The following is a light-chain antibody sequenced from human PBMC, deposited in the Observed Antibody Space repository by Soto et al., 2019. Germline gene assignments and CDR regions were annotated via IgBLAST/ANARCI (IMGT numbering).Light chain of an antibody. J-gene: IGKJ3*01. CDR2: GAS. CDR3: QQYGSSTGFT. CDR1: QSVSSSY. Sequence: EIVWTQSPGTLSLSPGERATLSCRASQSVSSSYLAWYQQKPGQAPRLLIYGASSRATGIPDRFSGSGSGTDFTLTISRLEPEDFAVYYCQQYGSSTGFTFGPGTKVDIK. V-gene: IGKV3-20*01.